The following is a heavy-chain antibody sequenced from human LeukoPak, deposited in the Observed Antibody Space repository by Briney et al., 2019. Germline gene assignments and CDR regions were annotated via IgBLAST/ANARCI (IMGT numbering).Heavy chain of an antibody. V-gene: IGHV3-33*01. Sequence: GGSLRLSCAASGFSFSVYGMHWVRQAPGKGLEWVAAIWNDGSNKYYADSVKGRFTVSRDNSKNTLYLQMNSLRAEDTAVYSCARASGPFDYWGQGTLVTVSS. CDR3: ARASGPFDY. CDR1: GFSFSVYG. D-gene: IGHD3-10*01. CDR2: IWNDGSNK. J-gene: IGHJ4*02.